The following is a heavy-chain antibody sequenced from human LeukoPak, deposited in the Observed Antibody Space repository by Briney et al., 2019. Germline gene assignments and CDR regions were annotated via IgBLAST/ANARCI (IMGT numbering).Heavy chain of an antibody. CDR3: ARGLKGDSAGLDF. Sequence: PGGSLRLSCATSGFTFAAFNMNWVRQALGKGLEWVSSISGSRTFVFYADSVKGRFTISRDDARNSLHLDMKRLNFDDTAVYYCARGLKGDSAGLDFWGQGSLVTVSS. D-gene: IGHD3-16*01. J-gene: IGHJ4*02. CDR1: GFTFAAFN. V-gene: IGHV3-21*01. CDR2: ISGSRTFV.